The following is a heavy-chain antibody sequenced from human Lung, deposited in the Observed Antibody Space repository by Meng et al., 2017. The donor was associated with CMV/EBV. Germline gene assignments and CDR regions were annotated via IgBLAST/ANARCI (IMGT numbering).Heavy chain of an antibody. CDR2: IYYSGST. CDR3: ARALYTAMVTFDY. D-gene: IGHD5-18*01. J-gene: IGHJ4*02. Sequence: QGQLQDAGPGLVKPSHTLSLPCTVSGGSVCSGDDYWSWIRQPPGKGLEWIGYIYYSGSTYNNPSLKSRVTISVDTSKNQFSLKLSSVTAADTAVYYCARALYTAMVTFDYWGQGTLVTVSS. V-gene: IGHV4-30-4*08. CDR1: GGSVCSGDDY.